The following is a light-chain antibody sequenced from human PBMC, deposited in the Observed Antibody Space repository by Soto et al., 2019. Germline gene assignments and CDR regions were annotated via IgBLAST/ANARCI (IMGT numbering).Light chain of an antibody. CDR2: EAS. J-gene: IGKJ5*01. V-gene: IGKV1-33*01. CDR1: QDINNY. CDR3: QQYDNLPAVT. Sequence: DIQMTQSPSSLSVSVGDRITITCQARQDINNYLNWYQQKAGKAPKLLIYEASNLETGVPSRFSGSGSGTDFTFAISSLQPEDIATYYCQQYDNLPAVTFGQGTRLEIK.